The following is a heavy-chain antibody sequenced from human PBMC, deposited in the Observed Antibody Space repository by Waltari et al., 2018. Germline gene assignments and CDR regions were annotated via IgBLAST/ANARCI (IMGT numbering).Heavy chain of an antibody. V-gene: IGHV4-34*01. CDR1: GGSFSGYY. J-gene: IGHJ4*02. D-gene: IGHD3-10*01. CDR2: INKSGST. CDR3: AREGYYGSGSYYAPFDY. Sequence: QVHLQQWGAGLLKPSETLSLTCALYGGSFSGYYWSWIRQPPGKGGEWIGEINKSGSTNDNPSLKSRVTISVEKSKNQFSLKRSSVTAADTAVYYCAREGYYGSGSYYAPFDYWGQGTLVTVSS.